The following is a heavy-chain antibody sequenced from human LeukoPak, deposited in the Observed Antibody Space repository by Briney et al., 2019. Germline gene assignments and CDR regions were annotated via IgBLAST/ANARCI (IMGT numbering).Heavy chain of an antibody. CDR1: GGSISSSSYY. CDR3: ARDPYSSSWYHGDAFDI. D-gene: IGHD6-13*01. Sequence: SETLSPTCTVSGGSISSSSYYWGWIRQPPGKGLEWIGSIYHSGSTYYNPSLKGRVTISVDTSKNQFSLKLSSVTAADTAVYYCARDPYSSSWYHGDAFDIWGQGTMVTVSS. J-gene: IGHJ3*02. CDR2: IYHSGST. V-gene: IGHV4-39*07.